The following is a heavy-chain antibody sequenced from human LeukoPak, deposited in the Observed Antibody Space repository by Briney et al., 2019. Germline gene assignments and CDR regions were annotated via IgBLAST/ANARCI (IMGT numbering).Heavy chain of an antibody. Sequence: GGSLRLSCAASGFTFGSYAMHWVRQAPGKGLEWVAVISYDGSNKYYADSVKGRFTISRDNSKNTLYLQMNSLRAEDTAVYYCARPPSSMVRGVIPFDYWGQGTLVTVSS. D-gene: IGHD3-10*01. V-gene: IGHV3-30*04. CDR2: ISYDGSNK. CDR1: GFTFGSYA. J-gene: IGHJ4*02. CDR3: ARPPSSMVRGVIPFDY.